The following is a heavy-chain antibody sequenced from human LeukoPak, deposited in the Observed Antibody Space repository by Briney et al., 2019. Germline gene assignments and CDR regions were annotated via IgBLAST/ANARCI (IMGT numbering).Heavy chain of an antibody. D-gene: IGHD5-18*01. CDR3: ARGERYSYGRAAAFDI. CDR2: IKQDGSEK. CDR1: GFTFSSYW. V-gene: IGHV3-7*01. J-gene: IGHJ3*02. Sequence: GGSLRLSCAASGFTFSSYWMSWVRQAPGKGLEWVANIKQDGSEKYYVDSVKGRFTISRDNAKNSLYLQMNSLRAEDTAVYYCARGERYSYGRAAAFDIWGQGTMVTVSS.